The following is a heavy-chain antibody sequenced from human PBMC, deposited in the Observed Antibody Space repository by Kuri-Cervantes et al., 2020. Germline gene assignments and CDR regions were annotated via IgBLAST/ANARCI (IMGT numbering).Heavy chain of an antibody. CDR3: ARDRLGYLDF. D-gene: IGHD5/OR15-5a*01. V-gene: IGHV4-59*13. CDR1: GGSLDNYY. CDR2: ISFSGST. Sequence: SETLSLTCSVSGGSLDNYYRSWIRRLPGKGLEWLGYISFSGSTNYNPPFRGRVTMSVDMSKNQFSLRLISVTAADTAVYYCARDRLGYLDFWGPGIVVTVSS. J-gene: IGHJ4*02.